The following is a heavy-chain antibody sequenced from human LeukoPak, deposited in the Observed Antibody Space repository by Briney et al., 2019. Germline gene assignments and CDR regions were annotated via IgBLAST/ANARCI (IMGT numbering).Heavy chain of an antibody. D-gene: IGHD6-25*01. J-gene: IGHJ4*02. Sequence: GGSLRLSCAASGFTFSPFEMNWVRQAPGKGLEGVSYIRSGGGAIYYADSVKGRYTISRDNARNSLYLQMNSLRPEDTAVYYGGGDVIAAAGIDCWGQGTLVTVSS. CDR1: GFTFSPFE. CDR3: GGDVIAAAGIDC. CDR2: IRSGGGAI. V-gene: IGHV3-48*03.